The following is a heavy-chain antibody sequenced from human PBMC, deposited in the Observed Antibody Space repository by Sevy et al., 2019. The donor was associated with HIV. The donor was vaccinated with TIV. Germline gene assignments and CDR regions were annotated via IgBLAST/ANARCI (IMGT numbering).Heavy chain of an antibody. CDR1: GYTFTSYD. Sequence: ASVKVSCKASGYTFTSYDINWVRQATGQGLEWMGWMNPNSGNTGYAQKFQGRVTITRNTSISTAYMELSSLRSEDTAVYYCAGGLFPYYYDSSGYSGTDYWGQGTLVTVSS. CDR2: MNPNSGNT. J-gene: IGHJ4*02. D-gene: IGHD3-22*01. CDR3: AGGLFPYYYDSSGYSGTDY. V-gene: IGHV1-8*03.